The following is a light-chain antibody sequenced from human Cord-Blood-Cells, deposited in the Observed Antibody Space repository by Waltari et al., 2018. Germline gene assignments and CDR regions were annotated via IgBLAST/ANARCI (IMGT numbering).Light chain of an antibody. V-gene: IGLV3-25*02. Sequence: SYELTQPPSVSVSPGQTARITCSGDALPKQYAYWYQQKPGQAPVLGIYKDSERPSGSPERFSGSSSGKTVTLTISGVQAEDEADYYCQSADSSGTYYVFGTGTKVTVL. J-gene: IGLJ1*01. CDR2: KDS. CDR1: ALPKQY. CDR3: QSADSSGTYYV.